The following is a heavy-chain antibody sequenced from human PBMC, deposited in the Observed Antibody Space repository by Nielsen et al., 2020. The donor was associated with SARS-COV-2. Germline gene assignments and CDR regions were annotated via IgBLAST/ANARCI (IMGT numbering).Heavy chain of an antibody. V-gene: IGHV3-33*01. J-gene: IGHJ4*02. CDR3: ARSQYQLLLYDLDY. Sequence: WIRQPPGKGLEWVAVIWYDGSNKYYADSVKGRFTISRDNSKNTLYLQMNSLRAEDTAVYYCARSQYQLLLYDLDYWGQGTLVTVSS. D-gene: IGHD2-2*01. CDR2: IWYDGSNK.